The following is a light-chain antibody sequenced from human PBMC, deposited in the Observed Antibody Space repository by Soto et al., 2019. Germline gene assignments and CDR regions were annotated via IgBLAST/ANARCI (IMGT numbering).Light chain of an antibody. CDR1: SSDVGSYNL. CDR2: EVS. V-gene: IGLV2-23*02. CDR3: ASYTSSSTSVI. Sequence: QSALTQPASVSGSPGQSITISCTGTSSDVGSYNLVSWYQQHPGKAPKLMIYEVSKRPSGVSNRFSGSKSANTASLTISGLQADDEADYYCASYTSSSTSVIFGRGTKVTVL. J-gene: IGLJ2*01.